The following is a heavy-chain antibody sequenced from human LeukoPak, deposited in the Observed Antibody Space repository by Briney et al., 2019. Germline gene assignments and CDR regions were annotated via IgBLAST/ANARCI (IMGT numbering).Heavy chain of an antibody. CDR2: IIPIFGTA. CDR3: ARGLVVPAAPTQEVAFDI. CDR1: GGTLSSYA. Sequence: AASVKVSCKASGGTLSSYAISWVRQAPGQGLEWMGGIIPIFGTANYAQKFQGRVTITADESTSTAYMELSSLRSEDTAVYYCARGLVVPAAPTQEVAFDIWGQGTMVTVSS. D-gene: IGHD2-2*01. J-gene: IGHJ3*02. V-gene: IGHV1-69*13.